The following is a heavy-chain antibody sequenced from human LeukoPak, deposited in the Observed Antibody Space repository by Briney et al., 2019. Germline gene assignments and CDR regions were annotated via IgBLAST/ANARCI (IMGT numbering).Heavy chain of an antibody. CDR3: ARDPSLDYGSFGAGVLDGVSGFDY. CDR1: GGTFSSYA. J-gene: IGHJ4*02. Sequence: SVKVSCKASGGTFSSYAISWVRQAPGQGLEWMGGIIPIFGKANYAQKFQGRVTITADESTSTAYMELSSLRSEDTAVYYCARDPSLDYGSFGAGVLDGVSGFDYWGQGTLVTVSS. V-gene: IGHV1-69*13. D-gene: IGHD3-10*01. CDR2: IIPIFGKA.